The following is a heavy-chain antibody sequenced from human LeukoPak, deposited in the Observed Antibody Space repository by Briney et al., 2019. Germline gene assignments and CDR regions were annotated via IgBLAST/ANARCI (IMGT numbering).Heavy chain of an antibody. Sequence: SETLSLTCTVSGSSIGTYFWSWIRQSPRKGRERIGYIYVTGTSRYNPYIQSRVTISVDTSRNQFFLQMSSVTAADTAVYYCARGNYVDWFDPWGQGTQVTVSS. CDR3: ARGNYVDWFDP. D-gene: IGHD1-7*01. V-gene: IGHV4-4*09. CDR2: IYVTGTS. J-gene: IGHJ5*02. CDR1: GSSIGTYF.